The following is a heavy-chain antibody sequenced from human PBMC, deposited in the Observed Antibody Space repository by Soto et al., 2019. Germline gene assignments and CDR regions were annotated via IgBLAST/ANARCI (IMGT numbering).Heavy chain of an antibody. D-gene: IGHD1-26*01. CDR1: GFTFSSYA. J-gene: IGHJ4*02. CDR2: ISYDGSNK. CDR3: ARIPGERPHHTNFDY. Sequence: QVQLVESGGGVVQPGRSLRLSCAASGFTFSSYAMHWVRQAPGKGLEWVAVISYDGSNKYYADSVKGRFTISRDNSKNPLYLQMKSLRAEDTAVYYCARIPGERPHHTNFDYWGQGSLVTVSS. V-gene: IGHV3-30-3*01.